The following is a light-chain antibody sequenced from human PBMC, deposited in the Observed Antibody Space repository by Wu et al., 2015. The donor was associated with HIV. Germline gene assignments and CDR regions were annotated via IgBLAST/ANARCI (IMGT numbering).Light chain of an antibody. CDR1: QSVSSH. CDR3: QQRSNWPWT. J-gene: IGKJ1*01. Sequence: EIVLTQSPATLSLSPGERATLSCRASQSVSSHLAWYQQKPGQAPRLLIYGSSNRATGVPVKFSGSGSGTDFTLTINSLEPEDFAVYYCQQRSNWPWTFGQGTKVE. CDR2: GSS. V-gene: IGKV3-11*01.